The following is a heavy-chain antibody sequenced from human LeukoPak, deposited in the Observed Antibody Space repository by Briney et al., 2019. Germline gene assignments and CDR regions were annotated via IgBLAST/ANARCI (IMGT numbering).Heavy chain of an antibody. CDR2: ISHSGST. CDR1: GGSISSGDYS. J-gene: IGHJ3*02. CDR3: ARGGYCSGGDCSLGAFDI. D-gene: IGHD2-15*01. V-gene: IGHV4-30-2*01. Sequence: SQTLSLTCAVSGGSISSGDYSWSWIRQPPGKGLEWIGYISHSGSTSYNPSLKSRVTISVDRSKDQFSLQLTSVTAADTAVYYCARGGYCSGGDCSLGAFDIWGQGAMVTVSS.